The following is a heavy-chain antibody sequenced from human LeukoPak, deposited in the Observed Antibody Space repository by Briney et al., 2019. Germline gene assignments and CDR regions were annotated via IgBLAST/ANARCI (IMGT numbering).Heavy chain of an antibody. CDR2: IYTSGST. D-gene: IGHD6-19*01. V-gene: IGHV4-4*07. Sequence: PSETLSLTCTVSGGSISSYYWSWIRQPAGKGLEWIGRIYTSGSTNYNPSLKSRVTMSVDTSKNQFSLKLSSVTAADTAVYYCARAGGSSSGWYQGLVYWFDPWGQGTLVTVSS. CDR1: GGSISSYY. CDR3: ARAGGSSSGWYQGLVYWFDP. J-gene: IGHJ5*02.